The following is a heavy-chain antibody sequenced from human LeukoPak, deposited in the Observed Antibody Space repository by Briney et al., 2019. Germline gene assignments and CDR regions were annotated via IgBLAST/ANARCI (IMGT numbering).Heavy chain of an antibody. Sequence: GGSLRLSXAASGFTFSSYAMGWVRQAPGKGMEWVSAITASGGNTYYADSVKGRFTISRDNSKNTLYLQVNSLRAEDTAVYYCAKGNGYSYGRYYFDYWGQGTLVTVSS. D-gene: IGHD5-18*01. V-gene: IGHV3-23*01. CDR3: AKGNGYSYGRYYFDY. CDR2: ITASGGNT. J-gene: IGHJ4*02. CDR1: GFTFSSYA.